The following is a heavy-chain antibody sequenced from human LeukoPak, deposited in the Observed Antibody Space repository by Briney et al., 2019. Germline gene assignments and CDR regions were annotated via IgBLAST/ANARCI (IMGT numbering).Heavy chain of an antibody. CDR1: GFTFSSYA. V-gene: IGHV3-23*01. J-gene: IGHJ4*02. CDR3: ARNRFSIRIAAAGIYDY. CDR2: ISGSGGST. D-gene: IGHD6-13*01. Sequence: GGSLRLSCAASGFTFSSYAMSWVRQAPGKGLEWVSAISGSGGSTYYADSVKGRFTISRDNSKNTLYLQMNSLRAEDTAVYYCARNRFSIRIAAAGIYDYWGQGTLVTVSS.